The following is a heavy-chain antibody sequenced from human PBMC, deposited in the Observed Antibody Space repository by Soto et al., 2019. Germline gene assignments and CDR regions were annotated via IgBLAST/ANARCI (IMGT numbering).Heavy chain of an antibody. D-gene: IGHD5-18*01. CDR3: AREGEYSYGPNWFDP. Sequence: ASVKVSCKASGYTFTSYDINWVRQAPGQGLEWMGWINPNSGGTNYAQKFQGWVTMTRDTSISTAYMELSRLRSDDTAVYYCAREGEYSYGPNWFDPWGQGTLVTVSS. CDR1: GYTFTSYD. CDR2: INPNSGGT. V-gene: IGHV1-2*04. J-gene: IGHJ5*02.